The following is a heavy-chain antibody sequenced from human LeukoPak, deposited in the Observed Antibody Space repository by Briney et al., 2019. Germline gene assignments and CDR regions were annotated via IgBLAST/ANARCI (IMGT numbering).Heavy chain of an antibody. CDR3: ARVSSYHSSGYHFDY. CDR2: ISSSGSTI. J-gene: IGHJ4*02. V-gene: IGHV3-48*03. Sequence: GGSLRLSCAASGFTFSSYEMNWVRQAPGKGLEWVSYISSSGSTIYYADSVKGRFTISRDNAKNSLYLQMNSLRAEDTAVYYCARVSSYHSSGYHFDYWGQGTLVTVSS. D-gene: IGHD3-22*01. CDR1: GFTFSSYE.